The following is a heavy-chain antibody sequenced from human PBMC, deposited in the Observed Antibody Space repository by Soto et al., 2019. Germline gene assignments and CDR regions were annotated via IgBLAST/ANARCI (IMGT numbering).Heavy chain of an antibody. CDR1: GASTRSGGYY. J-gene: IGHJ4*02. V-gene: IGHV4-31*03. Sequence: LSLTCSVSGASTRSGGYYWSWLRQSPGKGLEWIGHIYYTGSTFYSPSLKSRLTISLDTSKNQFSLDLRSVTAADTAMYYCARIEMASIKWGRGTLVTVSS. CDR2: IYYTGST. CDR3: ARIEMASIK.